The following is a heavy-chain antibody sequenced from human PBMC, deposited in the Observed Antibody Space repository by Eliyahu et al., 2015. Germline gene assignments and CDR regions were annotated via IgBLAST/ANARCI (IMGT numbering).Heavy chain of an antibody. CDR1: GGAFSRXA. CDR3: AREYNWDDGDYSYYYGMDV. D-gene: IGHD1-20*01. CDR2: IIPLFGTA. J-gene: IGHJ6*02. Sequence: QVQLVQSGAEVKKPGSSVKVSCKASGGAFSRXAXGWVRQAPGPGLEWMGGIIPLFGTANYAQKFQGRVTITAEESTSTVYMELSSLRSEDTAVYYCAREYNWDDGDYSYYYGMDVWGQGTTVTVSS. V-gene: IGHV1-69*01.